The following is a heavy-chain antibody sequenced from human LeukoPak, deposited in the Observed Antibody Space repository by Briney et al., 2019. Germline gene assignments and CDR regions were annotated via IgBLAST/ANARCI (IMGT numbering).Heavy chain of an antibody. J-gene: IGHJ4*02. CDR3: ATLLYYHNSGYYYFDY. V-gene: IGHV4-39*01. CDR2: IYDSGST. Sequence: SQTLSLTCAVSGGSISSGGYYWGWIRQPPGKGLEWIGSIYDSGSTYYNPSLKSRVTISVDTSKNQFSLKLNSVTAADTAVYYCATLLYYHNSGYYYFDYWGQGTLVTVSS. CDR1: GGSISSGGYY. D-gene: IGHD3-22*01.